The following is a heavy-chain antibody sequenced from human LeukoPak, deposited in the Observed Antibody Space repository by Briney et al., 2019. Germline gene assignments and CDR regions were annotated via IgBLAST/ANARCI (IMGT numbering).Heavy chain of an antibody. CDR3: ARDRYYYDSSARYFDY. D-gene: IGHD3-22*01. Sequence: SETLSLTCSVSSYSINSNYYWGWIRQSPGKGLEWIGSIYHTGSTYYNPSLKSRVTISVDTSKNQFSLKLSSVTAADTAVYYCARDRYYYDSSARYFDYWGQGTLVTVSS. V-gene: IGHV4-38-2*02. CDR1: SYSINSNYY. J-gene: IGHJ4*02. CDR2: IYHTGST.